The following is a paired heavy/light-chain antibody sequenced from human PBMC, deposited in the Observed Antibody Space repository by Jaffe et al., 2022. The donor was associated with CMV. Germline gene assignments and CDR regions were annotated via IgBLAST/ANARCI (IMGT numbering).Light chain of an antibody. V-gene: IGKV3-15*01. J-gene: IGKJ1*01. CDR3: QQYNNWPPGGT. CDR2: GAS. Sequence: EIVMTQSPATLSVSPGERATLSCRASQSVSSNLAWYQQKPGQAPRLLIYGASTRATGIPARFSGSGSGTEFTLTISSLQSEDFAVYYCQQYNNWPPGGTFGQGTKVEIK. CDR1: QSVSSN.
Heavy chain of an antibody. CDR1: GGSISSSSYY. CDR3: ASFFPVFCGGDCYRAGLPDY. Sequence: QLQLQESGPGLVKPSETLSLTCTVSGGSISSSSYYWGWIRQPPGKGLEWIGSIYYSGSTYYNPSLKSRVTISVDTSKNQFSLKLSSVTAADTAVYYCASFFPVFCGGDCYRAGLPDYWGQGTLVTVSS. CDR2: IYYSGST. J-gene: IGHJ4*02. D-gene: IGHD2-21*02. V-gene: IGHV4-39*01.